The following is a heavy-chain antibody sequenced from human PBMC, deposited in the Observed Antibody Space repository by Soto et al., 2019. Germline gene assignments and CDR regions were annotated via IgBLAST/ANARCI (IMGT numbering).Heavy chain of an antibody. CDR1: GGSISSYY. Sequence: QVQLQESGPGLVKPSETLSLTCTVSGGSISSYYWSWIRQPPGKGLEWIGFLFYSWSTSYHPSLKIRVTISIDTSEYQFSLKLNSVTAADTAVYYCASMIGDPVLSFDSWGQGTLVAVSS. CDR2: LFYSWST. V-gene: IGHV4-59*01. D-gene: IGHD3-10*02. CDR3: ASMIGDPVLSFDS. J-gene: IGHJ5*01.